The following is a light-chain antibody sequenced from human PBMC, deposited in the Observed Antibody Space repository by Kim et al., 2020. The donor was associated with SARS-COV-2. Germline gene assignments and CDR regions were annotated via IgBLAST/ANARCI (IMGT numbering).Light chain of an antibody. CDR3: QQYSNWPGYT. CDR2: AAS. J-gene: IGKJ2*01. V-gene: IGKV3-15*01. CDR1: QSVSGN. Sequence: EIVMTQSPDTLSVSPGERATLSCRASQSVSGNLAWYQQKPGQAPRLLIYAASTRATGIPARFSGSRSGTEFTLIISSLQSEDFAVYYCQQYSNWPGYTFGQRTKLEI.